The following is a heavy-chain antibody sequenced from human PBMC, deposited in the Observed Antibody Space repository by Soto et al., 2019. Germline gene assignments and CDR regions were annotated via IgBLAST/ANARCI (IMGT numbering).Heavy chain of an antibody. CDR1: GYTFTSSV. J-gene: IGHJ4*02. CDR2: LSAYNGNP. D-gene: IGHD3-16*02. CDR3: AREWGDGQRQDDMWGRYRRPRWIGDY. V-gene: IGHV1-18*01. Sequence: QVQLVQSGAEVKKPGASVKVSCQASGYTFTSSVISWVRQAPGQGLAWMGWLSAYNGNPNYAQKLQGRGAMTADPAASRAHMERRGLRSDDTAVEYWAREWGDGQRQDDMWGRYRRPRWIGDYWGQGTLGNGSS.